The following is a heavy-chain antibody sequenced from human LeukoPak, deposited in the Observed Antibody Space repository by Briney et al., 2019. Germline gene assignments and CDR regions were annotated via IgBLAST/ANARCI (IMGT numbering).Heavy chain of an antibody. J-gene: IGHJ6*02. CDR3: ARDICSDGVCYYGMDV. CDR2: ISSSSFI. CDR1: GFTFSTYS. D-gene: IGHD2-8*01. Sequence: GGSLRLSCAASGFTFSTYSMNWVRQAPGKGLEWVSSISSSSFIYYTDSVKGRFTISRDNAKNSLYLQMNSLRAEDTAVYYCARDICSDGVCYYGMDVWGQGTTVTVSS. V-gene: IGHV3-21*06.